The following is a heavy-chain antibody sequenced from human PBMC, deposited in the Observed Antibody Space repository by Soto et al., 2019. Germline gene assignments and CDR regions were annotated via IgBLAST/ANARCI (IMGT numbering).Heavy chain of an antibody. Sequence: QVQLQESGPGLVKPSGTLSLTCAVSGGSISSSNWWSWVRQPPGKGLEWIGEIYHSGSTNYNPSLNRXXTXSXXKCTTPCSLELSSVTAADTAVYYCACRGPTWRFDPWGQGTLVTVSS. V-gene: IGHV4-4*02. CDR3: ACRGPTWRFDP. CDR2: IYHSGST. CDR1: GGSISSSNW. J-gene: IGHJ5*02. D-gene: IGHD3-3*01.